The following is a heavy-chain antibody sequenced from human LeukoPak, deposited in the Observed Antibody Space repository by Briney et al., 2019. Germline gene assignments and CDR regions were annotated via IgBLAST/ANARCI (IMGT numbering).Heavy chain of an antibody. Sequence: SETLSLTCAVYGGSFSGYYWSWIRQPPGKGLEWIGEINHSGSTNHNPSLKSRVTISVDTSKNQFSLKLSSVTAADTAVYYCARRAKRYCSSTSCRHGGSFDYWGQGTLVTVSS. CDR3: ARRAKRYCSSTSCRHGGSFDY. CDR2: INHSGST. V-gene: IGHV4-34*01. J-gene: IGHJ4*02. CDR1: GGSFSGYY. D-gene: IGHD2-2*01.